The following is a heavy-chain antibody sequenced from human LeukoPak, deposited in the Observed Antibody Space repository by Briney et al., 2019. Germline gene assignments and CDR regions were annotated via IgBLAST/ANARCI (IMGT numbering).Heavy chain of an antibody. J-gene: IGHJ4*02. D-gene: IGHD1-26*01. CDR3: AGLVGRYSDGMYYYFDY. V-gene: IGHV4-4*02. CDR2: MYLSGTT. CDR1: GGSITSVNL. Sequence: SETLSLTCAVSGGSITSVNLWAWVRQPPGKGLEWVGEMYLSGTTTCNPSLRGRATISLDRSKNQVSLRLNSVTAADTALYYCAGLVGRYSDGMYYYFDYWGQGILVTVSS.